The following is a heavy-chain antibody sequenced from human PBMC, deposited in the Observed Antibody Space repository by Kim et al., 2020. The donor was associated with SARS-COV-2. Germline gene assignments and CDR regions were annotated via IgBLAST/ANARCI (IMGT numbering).Heavy chain of an antibody. J-gene: IGHJ5*02. V-gene: IGHV3-21*01. D-gene: IGHD2-2*01. CDR2: ISSSSSYI. Sequence: GGSLRLSCAASGFTFSSYSMNWVRQAPGKGLEWVSSISSSSSYIYYADSVKGRFTISRDNAKNSLYLQMNSLRAEDTAVYYCARGGVSVVPAAMLFDPWGQGTLVTVSS. CDR1: GFTFSSYS. CDR3: ARGGVSVVPAAMLFDP.